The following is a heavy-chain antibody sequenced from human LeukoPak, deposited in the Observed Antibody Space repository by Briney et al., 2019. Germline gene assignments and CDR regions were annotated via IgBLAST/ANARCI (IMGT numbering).Heavy chain of an antibody. Sequence: GGSLRLSCAASGFTFSSYWMHWVRQAPGKGLAWVSRINSDGSSTRYADSVKGRFTISRDNAKNTLYLQMTSLRAEDTAVYYSARGFVHAFDIWGQGTMVTVSS. J-gene: IGHJ3*02. CDR2: INSDGSST. D-gene: IGHD6-6*01. CDR1: GFTFSSYW. V-gene: IGHV3-74*01. CDR3: ARGFVHAFDI.